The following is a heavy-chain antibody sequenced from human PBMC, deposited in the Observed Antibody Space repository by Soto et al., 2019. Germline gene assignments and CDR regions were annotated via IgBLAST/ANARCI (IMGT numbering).Heavy chain of an antibody. CDR1: GFNFGSYG. Sequence: TGGSLRLSCSASGFNFGSYGMSWVRQAPGKGLEWVSGLTASGLNTYYTDSVKGRFTISRDNSRNTVYLRMSGLRVEDTAVFHCAKGLGNAKEVWGQGTTVTVSS. CDR2: LTASGLNT. J-gene: IGHJ6*02. D-gene: IGHD2-8*01. CDR3: AKGLGNAKEV. V-gene: IGHV3-23*01.